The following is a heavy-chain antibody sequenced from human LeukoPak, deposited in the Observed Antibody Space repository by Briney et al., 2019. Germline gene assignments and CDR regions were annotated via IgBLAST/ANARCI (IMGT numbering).Heavy chain of an antibody. J-gene: IGHJ4*02. Sequence: PGGSLRLSCAVSGITLSNYGMSWVRQAPGKGLEWVAGISDSGGNTKYADSVEGRFTISRDNPKNTLYLQMNSLRAEDTTVYFCAKRGVVIRVILVGFHEEAYYFESWGQGALVTVSS. D-gene: IGHD3/OR15-3a*01. CDR1: GITLSNYG. V-gene: IGHV3-23*01. CDR2: ISDSGGNT. CDR3: AKRGVVIRVILVGFHEEAYYFES.